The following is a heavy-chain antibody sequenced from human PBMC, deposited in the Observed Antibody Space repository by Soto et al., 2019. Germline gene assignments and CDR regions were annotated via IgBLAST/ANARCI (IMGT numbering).Heavy chain of an antibody. CDR2: ISGSGGST. Sequence: GGSLRLSCAASGFTFSSYAMSWVRQAPGKGLEWVSAISGSGGSTYYADSVKGRFTISRDNSKNTLYLQMDSLRAEDTAVYYCAKDSSYGDFFDYWGQGTLFTVSA. J-gene: IGHJ4*02. CDR1: GFTFSSYA. D-gene: IGHD5-12*01. V-gene: IGHV3-23*01. CDR3: AKDSSYGDFFDY.